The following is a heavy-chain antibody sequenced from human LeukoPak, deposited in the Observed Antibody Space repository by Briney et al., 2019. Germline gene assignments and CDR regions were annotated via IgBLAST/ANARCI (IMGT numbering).Heavy chain of an antibody. J-gene: IGHJ4*02. D-gene: IGHD2-15*01. Sequence: GGSLRLSCAASGFAFSTYWMHWVRQDPGKGLVWVSRISSDASITSYADPVKGRFTISRDNAKNTLYLQMNSLRAEDTALYYCATSARTYLGSSLDYWGQGTLVTVSS. CDR1: GFAFSTYW. CDR2: ISSDASIT. CDR3: ATSARTYLGSSLDY. V-gene: IGHV3-74*01.